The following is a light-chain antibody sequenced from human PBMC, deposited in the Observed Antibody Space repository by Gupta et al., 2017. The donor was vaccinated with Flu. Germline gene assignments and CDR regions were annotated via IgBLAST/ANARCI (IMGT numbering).Light chain of an antibody. CDR2: ATD. J-gene: IGLJ3*02. Sequence: QSVVLPPPSTSGAPAQPVVGSSHCGIANFRSAPVYWYQQFPGMAPKVVMYATDERPSGIPDRFSGSNSGFSATLAISGLQSEDEADYYCAVWDDRLSGVVFGGGTRLTVL. CDR1: IANFRSAP. CDR3: AVWDDRLSGVV. V-gene: IGLV1-44*01.